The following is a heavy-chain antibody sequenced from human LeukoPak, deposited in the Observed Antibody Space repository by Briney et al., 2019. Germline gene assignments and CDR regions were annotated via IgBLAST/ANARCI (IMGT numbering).Heavy chain of an antibody. CDR1: GYTFTSYG. Sequence: ASVKVSCKASGYTFTSYGISWVRQAPGQGLEWMGWINPNSGGTDYAQKFQGRVTMTRDTSISTAYMELSRLRSDDTAVYYCARPMAGNRGTKVLGYWGQGTLVTVSS. CDR3: ARPMAGNRGTKVLGY. D-gene: IGHD1-26*01. V-gene: IGHV1-2*02. J-gene: IGHJ4*02. CDR2: INPNSGGT.